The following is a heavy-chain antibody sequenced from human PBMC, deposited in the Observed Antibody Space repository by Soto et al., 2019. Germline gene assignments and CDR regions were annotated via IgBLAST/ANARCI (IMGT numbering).Heavy chain of an antibody. CDR2: IYYSGST. CDR1: GGSISSGGSY. CDR3: ARGNGIAARLGGVYYYYGMDV. J-gene: IGHJ6*02. V-gene: IGHV4-31*03. D-gene: IGHD6-6*01. Sequence: QVQLQESGPGLVKPSQTLSLTCTVSGGSISSGGSYWSWIRQHPGKGLEWIGYIYYSGSTYYNPSLKSRVTISVDTSKNQFSLKLSSVTAADTAVYYCARGNGIAARLGGVYYYYGMDVWGQGTTVTVSS.